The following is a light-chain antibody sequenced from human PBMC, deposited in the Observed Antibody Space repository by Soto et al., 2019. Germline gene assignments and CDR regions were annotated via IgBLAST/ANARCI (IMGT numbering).Light chain of an antibody. Sequence: DIQMTQSPSSVSASVGDRVTTTCRASESISTWLAWYQQKPGKAPNLLIYKASSLESGVPSRLSGSGSGTEFTLTISSLQPDDFATYYCQQYNIYSWTFGQGTKVDI. J-gene: IGKJ1*01. CDR2: KAS. CDR1: ESISTW. V-gene: IGKV1-5*03. CDR3: QQYNIYSWT.